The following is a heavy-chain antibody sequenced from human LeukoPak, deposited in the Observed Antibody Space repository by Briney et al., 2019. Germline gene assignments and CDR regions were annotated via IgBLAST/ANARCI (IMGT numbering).Heavy chain of an antibody. J-gene: IGHJ4*02. CDR2: ISSSSSTI. V-gene: IGHV3-48*01. Sequence: PGGSLRLSCAASGFTFSSYSMNWVRQAPGKGLEWVSYISSSSSTIYYADSVKGRFTISRDNAKNSLYLQMNSLRAEDTAVYYCARDSRRFLEWLSYFDYWGQGTLVTVSS. D-gene: IGHD3-3*01. CDR1: GFTFSSYS. CDR3: ARDSRRFLEWLSYFDY.